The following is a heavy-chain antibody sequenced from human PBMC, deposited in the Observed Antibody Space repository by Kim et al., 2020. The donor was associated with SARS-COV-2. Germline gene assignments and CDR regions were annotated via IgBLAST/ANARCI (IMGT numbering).Heavy chain of an antibody. V-gene: IGHV3-23*01. J-gene: IGHJ4*02. D-gene: IGHD3-16*01. CDR3: VLHTWAH. Sequence: GGSLRLSCAASGFIFTNGDMSWVRQAPGKGLEWVSAINRDGSTYYADSVKGRFTISRDNSKSTLFLQMSSLRAEDRAVYYCVLHTWAHWGQGTLVTVSS. CDR2: INRDGST. CDR1: GFIFTNGD.